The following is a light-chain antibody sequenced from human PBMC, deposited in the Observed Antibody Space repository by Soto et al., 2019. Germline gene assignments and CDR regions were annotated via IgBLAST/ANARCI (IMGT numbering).Light chain of an antibody. CDR3: LQHNSGPRT. Sequence: DIQMTQSPSSLSASVGDRVTITCRASQGIRNDLSWYQQKPGKAPKRLIYAASSLRSGVPSRLSVSGSGTEFTLTISSLQPEDFATYYCLQHNSGPRTFGQGTKVDIK. CDR1: QGIRND. J-gene: IGKJ1*01. V-gene: IGKV1-17*01. CDR2: AAS.